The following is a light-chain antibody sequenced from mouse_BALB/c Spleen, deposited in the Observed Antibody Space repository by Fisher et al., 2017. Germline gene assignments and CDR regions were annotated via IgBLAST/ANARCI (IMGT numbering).Light chain of an antibody. V-gene: IGKV4-68*01. CDR2: DTS. CDR3: QQGSSIPFT. CDR1: SSVSY. Sequence: IVMTQTTAIMSASPGEKVTMTCSASSSVSYMYWYQQKPGSSPRLWIYDTSNLVSGVPARFSGSRSGTSYSLTIGTMEAEDVATYYCQQGSSIPFTFGSGTKLEIK. J-gene: IGKJ4*01.